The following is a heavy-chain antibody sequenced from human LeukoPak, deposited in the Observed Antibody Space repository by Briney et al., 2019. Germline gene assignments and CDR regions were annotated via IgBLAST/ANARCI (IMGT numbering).Heavy chain of an antibody. CDR2: VNGNGGGT. J-gene: IGHJ4*02. CDR1: GFTFNAYA. D-gene: IGHD1-26*01. CDR3: AKATYSGSFPYLDY. Sequence: GGSLRLSCAASGFTFNAYAMTWVRQAPGKGLEWVSFVNGNGGGTYYSDSVKGRFTISRDNSKSTLNLHMNSLRVEDTAVYYCAKATYSGSFPYLDYWGQGTLVTVSS. V-gene: IGHV3-23*01.